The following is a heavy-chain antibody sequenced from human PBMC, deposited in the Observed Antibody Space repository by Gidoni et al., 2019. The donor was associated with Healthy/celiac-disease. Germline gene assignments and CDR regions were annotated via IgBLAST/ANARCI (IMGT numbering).Heavy chain of an antibody. J-gene: IGHJ5*02. CDR3: ARHLLGSSGYFCLWFDP. CDR1: GGSISSSSYY. CDR2: IYYSGST. D-gene: IGHD3-22*01. Sequence: QLQLQESGPGLVKPSETLSLTCTVSGGSISSSSYYWGWIRQPPGKGLEWIGSIYYSGSTYYTPSLKSRVTISVDTFKNQFSLKLSSVTAADTAVYYCARHLLGSSGYFCLWFDPWGQGTLVTVSS. V-gene: IGHV4-39*01.